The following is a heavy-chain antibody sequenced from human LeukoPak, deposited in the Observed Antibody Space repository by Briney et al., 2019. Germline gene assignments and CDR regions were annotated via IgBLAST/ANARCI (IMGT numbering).Heavy chain of an antibody. D-gene: IGHD2-15*01. J-gene: IGHJ2*01. CDR3: ARVFCSGGTCYSSWYFDL. Sequence: GESLKISCKASGYSFTNYWIGWVRQMPGRGLEWMAIIYPGDSDTRYSPSFQGQVTISADKSISTAYLQWSSLKASDTAMYYCARVFCSGGTCYSSWYFDLWGRGTLLTVSS. CDR1: GYSFTNYW. V-gene: IGHV5-51*01. CDR2: IYPGDSDT.